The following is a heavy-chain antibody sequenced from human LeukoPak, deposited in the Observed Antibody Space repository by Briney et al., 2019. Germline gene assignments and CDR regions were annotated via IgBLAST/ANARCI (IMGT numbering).Heavy chain of an antibody. CDR2: IIPILGIA. J-gene: IGHJ4*02. V-gene: IGHV1-69*02. CDR1: GGTFSSYT. D-gene: IGHD5-24*01. CDR3: ASFSVATIKPNPIDY. Sequence: SVKVSCKASGGTFSSYTISWVRQAPGQGLEWMGRIIPILGIANYAQKFQGRVTITADKSTSTAYMELSSLRSEDTAVYYCASFSVATIKPNPIDYWGQGTLVTVSS.